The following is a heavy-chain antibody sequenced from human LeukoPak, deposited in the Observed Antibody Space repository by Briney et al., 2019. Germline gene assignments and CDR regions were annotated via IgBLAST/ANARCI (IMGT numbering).Heavy chain of an antibody. Sequence: GGSLRLSCVASGLTVSNHWMSWVRQAPGKGLEWVSNIREERGQEYYVDSVKGRFTISKNSAKNSLYLQMNTLRVEDTAMYYCASLDTAKQPLANHWGQGTLVTVSS. CDR1: GLTVSNHW. V-gene: IGHV3-7*03. D-gene: IGHD5-18*01. J-gene: IGHJ5*02. CDR3: ASLDTAKQPLANH. CDR2: IREERGQE.